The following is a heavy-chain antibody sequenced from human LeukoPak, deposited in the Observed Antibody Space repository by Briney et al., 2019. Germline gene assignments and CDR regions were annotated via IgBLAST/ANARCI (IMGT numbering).Heavy chain of an antibody. Sequence: GGSLRLSCAASGFTFSSYAMSWVRQAPGKGLEWVSAISGSGGSTYYADSVKGRFTISRDNSKNTLYLQMNSLRAEDTAVYYCAKPYYYDSSGSAAFGYWGQGTLVTVSS. CDR3: AKPYYYDSSGSAAFGY. CDR1: GFTFSSYA. V-gene: IGHV3-23*01. CDR2: ISGSGGST. J-gene: IGHJ4*02. D-gene: IGHD3-22*01.